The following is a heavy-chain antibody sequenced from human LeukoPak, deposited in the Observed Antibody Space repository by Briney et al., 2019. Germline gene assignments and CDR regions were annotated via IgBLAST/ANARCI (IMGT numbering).Heavy chain of an antibody. D-gene: IGHD2-2*01. CDR1: GGSISSYY. CDR3: AREELGYCSSTSCPHFDY. CDR2: IYTSGST. J-gene: IGHJ4*02. V-gene: IGHV4-4*07. Sequence: SETLSLTCTVSGGSISSYYWGWIRQPAGKGLEWIGRIYTSGSTNYNPSLKSRVTISVDKSKNKFSLKLSSVTAADTAVYYCAREELGYCSSTSCPHFDYWGQGTLVTVSS.